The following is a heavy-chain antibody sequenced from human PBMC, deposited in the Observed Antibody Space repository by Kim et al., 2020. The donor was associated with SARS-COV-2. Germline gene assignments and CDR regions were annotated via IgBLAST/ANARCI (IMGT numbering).Heavy chain of an antibody. J-gene: IGHJ3*02. Sequence: ADSVKGRFTISRDNAKNTLYLQMNNLRPEDAAVYYCARYSGSAFDIWGQGTMVSVSS. V-gene: IGHV3-74*01. D-gene: IGHD1-26*01. CDR3: ARYSGSAFDI.